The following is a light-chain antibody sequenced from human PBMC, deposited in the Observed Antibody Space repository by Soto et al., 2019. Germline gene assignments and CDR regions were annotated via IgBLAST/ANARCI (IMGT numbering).Light chain of an antibody. J-gene: IGLJ3*02. CDR2: STN. CDR1: SGSVSTNYY. V-gene: IGLV8-61*01. Sequence: QAVVTQEPSFSVSPGGTVTLTCGLSSGSVSTNYYPSWYQQTPGQGPRTLIYSTNIRSSGVPDRFSGSILGNKAALTITGAQADDESDYFCVLYMGSGIPPVFGGGTQLTVL. CDR3: VLYMGSGIPPV.